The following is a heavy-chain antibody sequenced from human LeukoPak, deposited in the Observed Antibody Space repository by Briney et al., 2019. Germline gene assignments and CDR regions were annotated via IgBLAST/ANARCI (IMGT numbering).Heavy chain of an antibody. CDR1: GFTFSNYA. CDR2: ISPSGGTT. Sequence: GGSLRLSCAASGFTFSNYAMSWARQAPGKGLEWVSAISPSGGTTYYADSVKGRFTISSDNSKNTLYLQMNSLRAEDTAVYYCAKKGDYDILTGQKDWFDPWGQGTLVTVSS. V-gene: IGHV3-23*01. D-gene: IGHD3-9*01. CDR3: AKKGDYDILTGQKDWFDP. J-gene: IGHJ5*02.